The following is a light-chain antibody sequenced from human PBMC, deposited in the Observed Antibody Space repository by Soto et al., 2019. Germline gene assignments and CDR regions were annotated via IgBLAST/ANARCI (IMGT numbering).Light chain of an antibody. CDR1: QSVSTY. J-gene: IGKJ5*01. V-gene: IGKV3-20*01. CDR3: QQYGTSEII. Sequence: DIVLTQSPATLSLSPGERATLSCRASQSVSTYLAWYQQKPGQAPRLLIYDTSGRATGIPDRFSGSGSGTDFTLTISRLEPEDFAVFFCQQYGTSEIIFGQGTRLEIK. CDR2: DTS.